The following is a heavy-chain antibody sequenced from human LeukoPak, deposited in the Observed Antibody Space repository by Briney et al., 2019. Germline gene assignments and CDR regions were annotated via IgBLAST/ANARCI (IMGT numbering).Heavy chain of an antibody. J-gene: IGHJ5*02. V-gene: IGHV4-39*01. CDR2: IYYSGST. Sequence: SETLSLTCTVSGGSISSSSYYWGWIHQPPGKGLEWIGSIYYSGSTYYNPSLKSRVTISVDTSKNQFSLKLSSVTAADTAVYYCARQDYYDSSGYQIHNWFDPWGQGTLVTVSS. CDR1: GGSISSSSYY. D-gene: IGHD3-22*01. CDR3: ARQDYYDSSGYQIHNWFDP.